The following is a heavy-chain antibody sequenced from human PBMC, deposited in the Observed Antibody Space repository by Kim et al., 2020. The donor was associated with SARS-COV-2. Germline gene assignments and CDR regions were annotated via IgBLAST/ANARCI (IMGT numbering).Heavy chain of an antibody. V-gene: IGHV7-4-1*02. CDR3: ARDGAYIAVARGGYYYGMDV. Sequence: ASVKVSCKASGYTFTSYAMNWVRQAPGQGLEWMGWINTNTGNPTYAQGFTGRFVFSLDTSVSTAYLQISSLKAEDTAVYYCARDGAYIAVARGGYYYGMDVWGQGTTVTVSS. J-gene: IGHJ6*02. D-gene: IGHD6-19*01. CDR1: GYTFTSYA. CDR2: INTNTGNP.